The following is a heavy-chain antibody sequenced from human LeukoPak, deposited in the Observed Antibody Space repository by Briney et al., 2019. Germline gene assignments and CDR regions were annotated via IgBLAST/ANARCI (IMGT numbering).Heavy chain of an antibody. V-gene: IGHV4-39*01. J-gene: IGHJ4*02. CDR2: IYYSGTT. CDR3: ARHTSHTIGTGDFDY. Sequence: KPSEALSLTCTVFGGSISSSSYYWGWLRQPPGKGLEWIGSIYYSGTTYYHPSRKSRVTISIDTAKNQLSLEVSCESAADTAVYYCARHTSHTIGTGDFDYWGQGTLVTVSS. CDR1: GGSISSSSYY. D-gene: IGHD1-1*01.